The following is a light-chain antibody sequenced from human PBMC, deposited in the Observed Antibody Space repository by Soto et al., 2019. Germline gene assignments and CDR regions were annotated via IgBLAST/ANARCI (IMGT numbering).Light chain of an antibody. CDR1: ASLSTF. J-gene: IGKJ2*01. V-gene: IGKV3-15*01. Sequence: IVLTQSPGTLSVSPGERVTLSCRASASLSTFLAWYQQKPSQAPRLLIYGASTKATGIPARFSGSGSATDFTLTISSLQSEDSAVYYCQSYNDWPFAFGQGTKLEI. CDR2: GAS. CDR3: QSYNDWPFA.